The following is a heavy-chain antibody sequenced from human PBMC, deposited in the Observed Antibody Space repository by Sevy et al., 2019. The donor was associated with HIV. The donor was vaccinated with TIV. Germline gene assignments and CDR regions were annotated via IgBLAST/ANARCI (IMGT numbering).Heavy chain of an antibody. J-gene: IGHJ5*02. V-gene: IGHV4-34*01. CDR3: ARDRLRAVAGKLDP. CDR1: GGSFSGYY. CDR2: INHSGST. Sequence: SETLSLTCAVYGGSFSGYYWSWIRQPPGKGLERIGEINHSGSTNYNPSLKSRVTISVDTSKNQFSLKLSSVTAADTAVYYCARDRLRAVAGKLDPWGQGTLVTVSS. D-gene: IGHD6-19*01.